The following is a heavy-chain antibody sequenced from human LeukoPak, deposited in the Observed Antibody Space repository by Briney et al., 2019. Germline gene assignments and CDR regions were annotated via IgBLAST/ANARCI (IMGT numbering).Heavy chain of an antibody. Sequence: SETLSLTCAVYGGSFSGYYWSWIRQPPGKGLEWIGEINHSGSTNYNASLKSRVTISVDTSKNQFSLKLSSVTAADTAVYYCARAAAAGTHFQHWGQGTLVTVSS. J-gene: IGHJ1*01. V-gene: IGHV4-34*01. CDR1: GGSFSGYY. D-gene: IGHD6-13*01. CDR2: INHSGST. CDR3: ARAAAAGTHFQH.